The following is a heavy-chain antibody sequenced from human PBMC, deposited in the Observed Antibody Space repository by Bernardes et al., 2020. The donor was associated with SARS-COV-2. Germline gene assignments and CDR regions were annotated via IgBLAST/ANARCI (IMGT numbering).Heavy chain of an antibody. CDR2: IDSSGST. Sequence: SETLSLTCTVSGGSISLNYWSWIRQPPGKGLEWIGYIDSSGSTNYNPSLKSRVTISLDTSKNQFSLRLTSVTPADTAVYYCARDTGVDFDYWGRGTLVTVSS. J-gene: IGHJ4*02. CDR3: ARDTGVDFDY. CDR1: GGSISLNY. D-gene: IGHD2-21*01. V-gene: IGHV4-59*01.